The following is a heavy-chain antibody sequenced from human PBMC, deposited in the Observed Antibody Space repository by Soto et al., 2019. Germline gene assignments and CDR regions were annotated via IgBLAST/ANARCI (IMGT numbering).Heavy chain of an antibody. CDR2: ISYDGSHK. CDR1: GFTFGNYG. V-gene: IGHV3-30*18. J-gene: IGHJ4*02. Sequence: QVQLVESGGGVVQPGRSLRLSCAGSGFTFGNYGLHWVRQAPSKGLEWVAVISYDGSHKYYADSVKGPFTISRYNSNNMLYLQMDSLRAEDTAVYYCAKDGAPRYCTRSSCHPAGAYWGQGTLVTVSS. D-gene: IGHD2-15*01. CDR3: AKDGAPRYCTRSSCHPAGAY.